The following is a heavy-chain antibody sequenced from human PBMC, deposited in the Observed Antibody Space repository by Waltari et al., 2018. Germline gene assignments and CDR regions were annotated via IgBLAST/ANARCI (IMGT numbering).Heavy chain of an antibody. Sequence: QVQLVESGGGVVQPGRSLRLSCAASGFTFSSYGMHWVRQAPGKGLEWVAGIWYDGSNKYYADSGKGRFTISRDNSKNTLYLQMNSLRAEDTAVYYCARERYGGKGGMDVWGQGTTVTVSS. D-gene: IGHD4-17*01. CDR3: ARERYGGKGGMDV. CDR2: IWYDGSNK. V-gene: IGHV3-33*01. CDR1: GFTFSSYG. J-gene: IGHJ6*02.